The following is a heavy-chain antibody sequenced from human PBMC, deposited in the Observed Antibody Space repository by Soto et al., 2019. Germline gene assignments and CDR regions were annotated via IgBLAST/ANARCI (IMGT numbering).Heavy chain of an antibody. J-gene: IGHJ4*02. D-gene: IGHD5-12*01. CDR2: ISFDGSNK. V-gene: IGHV3-30-3*01. CDR3: GKDRRFGNGYNLGFDY. CDR1: GFTFSSYA. Sequence: QVQLVESGGGVVQPGRSLRLSCAASGFTFSSYAMHWVRQAPGKGLEWVAVISFDGSNKYYADSVKDRFTVSRDNSKNTLYVQMCSLRSEDTAVYYCGKDRRFGNGYNLGFDYWGQGTLVTVSS.